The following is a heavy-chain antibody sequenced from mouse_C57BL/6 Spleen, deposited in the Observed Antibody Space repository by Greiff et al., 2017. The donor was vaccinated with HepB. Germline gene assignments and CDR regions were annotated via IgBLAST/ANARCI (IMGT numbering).Heavy chain of an antibody. J-gene: IGHJ4*01. CDR1: GFTFSDYG. V-gene: IGHV5-17*01. CDR2: ISSGSSTI. D-gene: IGHD4-1*01. Sequence: EVQLVESGGGLVKPGGSLKLSCAASGFTFSDYGMHWVRQAPEKGLEWVAYISSGSSTIYYADTVKGRFTISRDNAKNTLFLQMTSLRSEDTAMYYCARREAGNYYAMDYWGQGTSVTVSS. CDR3: ARREAGNYYAMDY.